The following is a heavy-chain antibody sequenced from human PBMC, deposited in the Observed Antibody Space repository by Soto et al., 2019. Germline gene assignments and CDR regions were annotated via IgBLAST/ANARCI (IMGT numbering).Heavy chain of an antibody. CDR1: GGSISSYY. D-gene: IGHD3-22*01. V-gene: IGHV4-4*07. J-gene: IGHJ4*02. CDR2: IYTSGST. Sequence: SESMSLTCTVCGGSISSYYWSWIRQPAGKGLEWNGRIYTSGSTHYNPSLKGRVTLSVDTSKNQFPLLLSSVTAADTAVYYWARAYHYSSRYLGYFFDYWGQATLVTVSS. CDR3: ARAYHYSSRYLGYFFDY.